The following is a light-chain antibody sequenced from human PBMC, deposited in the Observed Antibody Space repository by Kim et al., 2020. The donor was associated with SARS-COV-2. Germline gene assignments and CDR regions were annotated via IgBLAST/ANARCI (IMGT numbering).Light chain of an antibody. CDR2: DNN. V-gene: IGLV1-51*01. CDR1: SSNIGTNY. Sequence: SVLTQPPSVSAAPGQKVTISCSGSSSNIGTNYVSWYQQLPGTAPKVLIYDNNKRPSGIPDRFSGSKSGTSGTLDITGLQTGDEADYYCGTWDSSLSVWLFGGGTQLTVL. CDR3: GTWDSSLSVWL. J-gene: IGLJ3*02.